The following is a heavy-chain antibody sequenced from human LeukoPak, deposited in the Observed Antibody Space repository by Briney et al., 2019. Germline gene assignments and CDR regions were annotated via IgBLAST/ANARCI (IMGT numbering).Heavy chain of an antibody. J-gene: IGHJ6*02. CDR2: ISYDGSNE. CDR3: AREGNYYDMDV. CDR1: GFTFSRYA. V-gene: IGHV3-30*14. Sequence: GVSLRLSCAASGFTFSRYAMHWVRQAPGKGLEWVAVISYDGSNEYYAESVKGRFTISGDNSKNTLYLQMNSLRAEDTAVYYCAREGNYYDMDVWGQGTTVTVSS.